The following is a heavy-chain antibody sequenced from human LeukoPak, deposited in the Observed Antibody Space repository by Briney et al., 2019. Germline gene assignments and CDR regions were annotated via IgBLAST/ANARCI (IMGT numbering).Heavy chain of an antibody. D-gene: IGHD6-13*01. CDR3: ARLAAADPFDY. V-gene: IGHV1-3*01. Sequence: ASVKVSCKASGYTFTSYAMNWVRQAPGQGLEWMGWIHAGNGNTKYSQKFQGRVTITRDTSASTAYMELSSLRSEDTAVYYCARLAAADPFDYWGQGTLVTVSS. CDR2: IHAGNGNT. CDR1: GYTFTSYA. J-gene: IGHJ4*02.